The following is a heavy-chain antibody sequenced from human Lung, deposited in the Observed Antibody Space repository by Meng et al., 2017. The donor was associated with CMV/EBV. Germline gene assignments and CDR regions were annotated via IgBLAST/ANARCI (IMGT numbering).Heavy chain of an antibody. J-gene: IGHJ4*02. CDR3: AHGGGDC. CDR1: GFTLRSDA. D-gene: IGHD2-15*01. Sequence: GQRVVSGGGVVPPGSSLSLSCASSGFTLRSDAMQWVRQAPGKGLEWGAVISYDGSNKYYADSVKGRFTISRNNSKNTLYLQMNSLRTEETAVYYCAHGGGDCWGQGTLVTVSS. V-gene: IGHV3-30-3*01. CDR2: ISYDGSNK.